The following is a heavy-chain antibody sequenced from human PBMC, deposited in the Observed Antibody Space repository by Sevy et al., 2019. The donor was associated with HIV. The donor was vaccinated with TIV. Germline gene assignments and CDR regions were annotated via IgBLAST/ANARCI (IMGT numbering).Heavy chain of an antibody. CDR1: GFTFSSYA. CDR3: AKDLDYYDSSGYSAFDI. V-gene: IGHV3-23*01. D-gene: IGHD3-22*01. CDR2: ISGSGGST. Sequence: GGSLRLSCAASGFTFSSYAMSWVRQAPGKGLEWVSAISGSGGSTYYADSVKGRFTISRDNSKNTLYLQMNSLRAEDTAVYYCAKDLDYYDSSGYSAFDIWGPGTMVTVSS. J-gene: IGHJ3*02.